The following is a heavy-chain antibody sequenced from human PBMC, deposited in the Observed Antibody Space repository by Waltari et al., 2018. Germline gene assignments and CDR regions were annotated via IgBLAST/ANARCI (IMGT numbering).Heavy chain of an antibody. J-gene: IGHJ4*02. V-gene: IGHV1-18*01. CDR1: GFPFHNFG. D-gene: IGHD3-16*01. CDR2: ISAYSGAT. Sequence: QVRLVQSGTEVKRPGASVTVSCKASGFPFHNFGFSWVRQAPGHGLEWLGWISAYSGATHYAEKFQGRVTMTTDTSTDIVYMDLRSLRSDDTAVYFCARNIMRRIDEWGQGTLLTVSS. CDR3: ARNIMRRIDE.